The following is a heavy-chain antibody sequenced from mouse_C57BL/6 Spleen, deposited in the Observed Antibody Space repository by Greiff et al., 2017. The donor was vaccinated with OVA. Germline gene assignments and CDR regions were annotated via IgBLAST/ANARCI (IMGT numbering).Heavy chain of an antibody. V-gene: IGHV1-55*01. Sequence: VQLQQPGAELVKPGASVKMSCKASGYTFTSYWITWVQPRPGQGLEWIGDISPGSGSTNYNEKFKSKATLTVDTSSSTAYMQLSSLTSEDSAVYYCARYYGSSLHWFAYWGQGTLVTVSA. D-gene: IGHD1-1*01. CDR2: ISPGSGST. J-gene: IGHJ3*01. CDR1: GYTFTSYW. CDR3: ARYYGSSLHWFAY.